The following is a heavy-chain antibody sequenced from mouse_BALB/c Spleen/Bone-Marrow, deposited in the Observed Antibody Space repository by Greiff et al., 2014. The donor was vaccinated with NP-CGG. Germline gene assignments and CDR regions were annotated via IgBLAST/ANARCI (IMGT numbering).Heavy chain of an antibody. V-gene: IGHV1-4*01. CDR2: INPSSGYT. Sequence: QVQLQQSGAELARPGASVKMSCKASGYTFTSYTMHWVKQRPGQGLEWIGYINPSSGYTNYNQKFKDKATLTADKSSSTAYMQLSSLTSGDSVVYYCSRSYYDYDRAWFAYWGQGTLVTVSS. CDR1: GYTFTSYT. D-gene: IGHD2-4*01. J-gene: IGHJ3*01. CDR3: SRSYYDYDRAWFAY.